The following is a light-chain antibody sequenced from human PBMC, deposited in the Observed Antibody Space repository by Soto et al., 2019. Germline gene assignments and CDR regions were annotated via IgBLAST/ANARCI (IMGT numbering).Light chain of an antibody. CDR2: DDS. CDR1: NIGSKS. V-gene: IGLV3-21*02. CDR3: KVWDSSSDHPNWV. J-gene: IGLJ3*02. Sequence: SYEWTHPPSVSLAPGQMARITWGGNNIGSKSVHWYQQKPGQAPVLVVYDDSDRPSGIPERFSGSNSGNTATLTISRVEAGDEADHYCKVWDSSSDHPNWVFGGGTKVTVL.